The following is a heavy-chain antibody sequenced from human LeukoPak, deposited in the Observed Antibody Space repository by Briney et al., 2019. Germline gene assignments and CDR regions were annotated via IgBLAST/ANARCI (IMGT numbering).Heavy chain of an antibody. CDR3: AAGDIVVVPAAAFYYYYGMDV. Sequence: GASVTVSFTASGFTFTISAVQWVRQARGQRLEWIGWIVVGSGNTNYAQKFQERVTITRDMSTSTAYMELSSLRSEDTAVYYCAAGDIVVVPAAAFYYYYGMDVWGQGTTVTVSS. CDR1: GFTFTISA. D-gene: IGHD2-2*01. V-gene: IGHV1-58*01. J-gene: IGHJ6*02. CDR2: IVVGSGNT.